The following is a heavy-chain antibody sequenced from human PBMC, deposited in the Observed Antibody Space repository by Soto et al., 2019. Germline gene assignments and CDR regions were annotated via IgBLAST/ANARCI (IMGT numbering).Heavy chain of an antibody. J-gene: IGHJ4*02. Sequence: LRLSCAASGFTFSSYGMHWVRQAPGKGLEWVAVISYDGSNKYYADSVKGRFTISRDNSKNTLYLQMNSLRAEDTAVYYCAKEEQWLSRGGLDYWGQGTLVTVSS. CDR1: GFTFSSYG. CDR3: AKEEQWLSRGGLDY. V-gene: IGHV3-30*18. D-gene: IGHD6-19*01. CDR2: ISYDGSNK.